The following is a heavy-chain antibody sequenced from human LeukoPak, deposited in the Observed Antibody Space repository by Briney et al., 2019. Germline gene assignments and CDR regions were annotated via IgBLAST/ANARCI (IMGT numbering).Heavy chain of an antibody. Sequence: GGSLRLSCAASGFTVSSNYISWVRQAPGKGLELVSVIYSGGSTYYADSVKGRFTISRDNSKNTLYLQMNSLRAEDTAVYYCARDGTGYSSGWYLYMDVWGKGTTVTVSS. D-gene: IGHD6-19*01. V-gene: IGHV3-53*01. CDR3: ARDGTGYSSGWYLYMDV. J-gene: IGHJ6*03. CDR2: IYSGGST. CDR1: GFTVSSNY.